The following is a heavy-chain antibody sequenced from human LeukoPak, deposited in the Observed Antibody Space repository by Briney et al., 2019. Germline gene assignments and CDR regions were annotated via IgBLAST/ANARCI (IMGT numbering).Heavy chain of an antibody. Sequence: GGSLRLSCAASGFTFNTYAIYWVRQAPGKGLEWVSGICGSGGCTYYADSVKGRFTISVDNSKNTVYLQMSSLTADDTAVYYCAKTTVGYSSGRYPGWPADCWGQGTLVTVSP. CDR1: GFTFNTYA. CDR2: ICGSGGCT. D-gene: IGHD6-19*01. CDR3: AKTTVGYSSGRYPGWPADC. V-gene: IGHV3-23*01. J-gene: IGHJ4*02.